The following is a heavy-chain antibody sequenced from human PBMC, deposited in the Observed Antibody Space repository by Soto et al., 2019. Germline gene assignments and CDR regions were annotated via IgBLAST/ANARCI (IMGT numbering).Heavy chain of an antibody. J-gene: IGHJ5*02. Sequence: GSLRLSCAASGFTFSSYSMNWVRQAPGKGLEWVSSISSSSSYIYYADSVKGRFTISRDNAKNSLYLQMNSLRAEDTAVYYCAMSYSSSLSWFDPWGQGTLVTVSS. CDR2: ISSSSSYI. V-gene: IGHV3-21*01. CDR1: GFTFSSYS. D-gene: IGHD6-6*01. CDR3: AMSYSSSLSWFDP.